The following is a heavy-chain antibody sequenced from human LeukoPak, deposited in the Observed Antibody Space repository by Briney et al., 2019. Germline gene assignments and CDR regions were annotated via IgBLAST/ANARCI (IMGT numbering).Heavy chain of an antibody. CDR3: ARGNQADDY. D-gene: IGHD1-14*01. Sequence: PGRSLRLSCAASGFTFSSYWMHWVRQVPGKGLVWVARINPGGSSITYADSVKGRFTISRDNAKNTLHLQMDSLGAEDTGVYYCARGNQADDYWGQGTLVTVSS. CDR1: GFTFSSYW. J-gene: IGHJ4*02. V-gene: IGHV3-74*01. CDR2: INPGGSSI.